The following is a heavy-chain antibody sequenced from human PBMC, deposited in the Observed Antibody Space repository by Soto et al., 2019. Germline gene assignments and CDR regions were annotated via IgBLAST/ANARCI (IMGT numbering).Heavy chain of an antibody. J-gene: IGHJ4*02. Sequence: QVQLVQSGAEEKKPGASVKVSCKTSGYTFTSYAMRWVRQAPGQRLEWMGWINAGNGNTKYSQKFQGRVTSTRDTSASTAYMEMSRLRSEDTAVYYCARGIKHPTPRDHRGQGTQVTGSS. CDR2: INAGNGNT. CDR1: GYTFTSYA. V-gene: IGHV1-3*05. D-gene: IGHD1-20*01. CDR3: ARGIKHPTPRDH.